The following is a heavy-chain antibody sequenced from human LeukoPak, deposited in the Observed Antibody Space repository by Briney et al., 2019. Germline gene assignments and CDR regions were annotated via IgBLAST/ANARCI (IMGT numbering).Heavy chain of an antibody. D-gene: IGHD3-16*01. CDR1: GFIFDDYA. Sequence: GGSLRLSCAASGFIFDDYAMHWVRQAPGKGLEWVSGISWNSGSIGYAASVKGRFTISRDNAKNSLSLQMNSLRAEDTAFYYCAKDVFDFGGYFDLWGRGTLVTVSS. J-gene: IGHJ2*01. V-gene: IGHV3-9*01. CDR2: ISWNSGSI. CDR3: AKDVFDFGGYFDL.